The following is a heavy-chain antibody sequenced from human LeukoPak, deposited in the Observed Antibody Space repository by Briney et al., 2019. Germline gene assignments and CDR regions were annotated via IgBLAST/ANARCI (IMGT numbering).Heavy chain of an antibody. V-gene: IGHV3-43*01. CDR2: ITWDGAVT. CDR3: VKDMSEGPHTSSLQY. Sequence: GGSLRLSCAASGFTFDDYPMHWVRQTPKKGLEWVSLITWDGAVTHYADSVKGRFTISRGNSKNSLYLQMNSLRVEDTALYYCVKDMSEGPHTSSLQYWGHGTPVTASS. J-gene: IGHJ4*01. D-gene: IGHD2-2*01. CDR1: GFTFDDYP.